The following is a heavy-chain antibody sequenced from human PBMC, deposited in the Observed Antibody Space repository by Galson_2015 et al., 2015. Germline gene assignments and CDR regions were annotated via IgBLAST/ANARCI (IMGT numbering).Heavy chain of an antibody. D-gene: IGHD4-11*01. CDR3: ARERESKPYYYDGMDV. Sequence: LRLSCAASGFTFSSYAMHWVRQAPGTGLEWVAVISYDGSNKYYADSVKGRFTISRDNSKNTLYLQMNSLRAEDTAVYYCARERESKPYYYDGMDVWGQGTTVTVSS. CDR1: GFTFSSYA. V-gene: IGHV3-30-3*01. CDR2: ISYDGSNK. J-gene: IGHJ6*02.